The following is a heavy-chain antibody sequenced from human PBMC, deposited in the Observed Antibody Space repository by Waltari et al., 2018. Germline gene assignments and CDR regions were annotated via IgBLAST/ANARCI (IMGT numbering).Heavy chain of an antibody. CDR3: ARDKQSKLLGGMYYFDY. CDR2: IYYSGST. D-gene: IGHD2-15*01. V-gene: IGHV4-59*01. J-gene: IGHJ4*02. Sequence: QVQLQESGPGLVKPSETLSLTCTVSGGSISSYYWSWIRQPPGKGLEWIGYIYYSGSTNYNPSLKSRVTISVDTSKNQFSLKLSSVTAADTAVYYCARDKQSKLLGGMYYFDYWGQGTLVTVSS. CDR1: GGSISSYY.